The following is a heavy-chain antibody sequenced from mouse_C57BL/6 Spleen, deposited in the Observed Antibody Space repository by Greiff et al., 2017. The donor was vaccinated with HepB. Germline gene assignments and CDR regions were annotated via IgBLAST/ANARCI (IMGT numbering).Heavy chain of an antibody. CDR1: GYTFPDYY. Sequence: VKLMESGPELVKPGASVKISCKASGYTFPDYYINWVKQRPGQGLEWIGWIFPGSGSTYYNEKFKGKATLTVDKSSSTAYMLLRSLTSEDSAVDVCASYDDYFDYWGQGTTLTVSS. J-gene: IGHJ2*01. V-gene: IGHV1-75*01. CDR3: ASYDDYFDY. CDR2: IFPGSGST. D-gene: IGHD2-12*01.